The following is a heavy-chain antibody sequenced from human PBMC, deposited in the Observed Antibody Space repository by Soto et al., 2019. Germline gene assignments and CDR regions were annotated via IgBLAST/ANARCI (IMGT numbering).Heavy chain of an antibody. CDR3: ARVGVVPAALTSVEWKQLGAPFDI. CDR1: GFTVSSNY. J-gene: IGHJ3*02. V-gene: IGHV3-66*01. D-gene: IGHD2-2*01. CDR2: IYSGGST. Sequence: GGSLRLSCAASGFTVSSNYMSWVRQAPGKGLEWVSVIYSGGSTYYADSVKGRFTISRDNSKNTLYLQMNSLRAEDTAVYYCARVGVVPAALTSVEWKQLGAPFDIWGQGTMVTVSS.